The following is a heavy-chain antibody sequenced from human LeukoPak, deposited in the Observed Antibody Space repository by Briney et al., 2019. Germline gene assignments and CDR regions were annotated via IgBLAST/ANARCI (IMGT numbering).Heavy chain of an antibody. CDR2: IKQDGSEK. CDR3: ARVQAWFDP. J-gene: IGHJ5*02. Sequence: GGSLRLSCEASGFTSRNYWMSWVRQAPGKGLEWVANIKQDGSEKYYVDSVKGRFTISRGNAKNSLYLQMNSLGAEDTAVYYCARVQAWFDPWGQGTLVTVSS. V-gene: IGHV3-7*04. CDR1: GFTSRNYW.